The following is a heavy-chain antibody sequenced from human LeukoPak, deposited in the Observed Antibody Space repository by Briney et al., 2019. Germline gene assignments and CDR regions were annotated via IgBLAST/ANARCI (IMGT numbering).Heavy chain of an antibody. J-gene: IGHJ6*03. D-gene: IGHD2/OR15-2a*01. CDR2: ISAYNGNT. Sequence: ASVKVSCKASGYTFTSYGISWVRQAPGQGLEWMGWISAYNGNTNYAQKLQGRVTMTTDTSTSTAYMELRSLRPDDTAVYYCARRINYYYYMDVWGKGTTVTISS. CDR1: GYTFTSYG. CDR3: ARRINYYYYMDV. V-gene: IGHV1-18*01.